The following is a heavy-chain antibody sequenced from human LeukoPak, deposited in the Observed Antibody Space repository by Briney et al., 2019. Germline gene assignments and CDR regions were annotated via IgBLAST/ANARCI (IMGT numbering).Heavy chain of an antibody. CDR2: KYYSGRT. CDR1: GGSISSYY. V-gene: IGHV4-59*01. J-gene: IGHJ6*03. D-gene: IGHD3-16*01. Sequence: SETLSLTCTVSGGSISSYYWSWIRQPPGKGLEWIGYKYYSGRTNYNPSLKSRVTISVDTSKNQFSLKLSSVTAADTAVYYCARAGGFAGYMDVWGKGTTVTISS. CDR3: ARAGGFAGYMDV.